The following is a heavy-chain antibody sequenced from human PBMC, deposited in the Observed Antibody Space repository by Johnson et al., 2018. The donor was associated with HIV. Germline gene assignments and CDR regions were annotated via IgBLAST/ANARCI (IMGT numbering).Heavy chain of an antibody. CDR2: IRGSGGSI. J-gene: IGHJ3*02. CDR1: GFTFSSYA. Sequence: VKLVESGGGLVQPGGSLRLSCAASGFTFSSYAMSWVRQAPGKGLEWGSAIRGSGGSIGYADSVKGRFTISRDNAKNSLYLQMNSLRAEDTAVYYCARDYSSSGAFDIWGQGTMVTVSS. CDR3: ARDYSSSGAFDI. V-gene: IGHV3-23*04. D-gene: IGHD6-6*01.